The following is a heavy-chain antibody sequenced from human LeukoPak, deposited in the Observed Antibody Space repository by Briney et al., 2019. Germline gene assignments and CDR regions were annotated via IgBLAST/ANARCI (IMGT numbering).Heavy chain of an antibody. CDR3: ASGGDCGGGSCSYYFDY. D-gene: IGHD2-15*01. Sequence: SVKVSCKASGGTFSSYAISWVRQAPGQGLEWMGRIIPILGIANYAQKFQGRVTITADKSTSTAYMELSSLRSEDTAVYYCASGGDCGGGSCSYYFDYWGQGPLVTVSS. CDR1: GGTFSSYA. J-gene: IGHJ4*02. CDR2: IIPILGIA. V-gene: IGHV1-69*04.